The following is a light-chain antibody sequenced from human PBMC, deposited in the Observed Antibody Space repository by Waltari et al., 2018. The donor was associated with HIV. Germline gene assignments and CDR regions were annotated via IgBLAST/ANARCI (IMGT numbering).Light chain of an antibody. CDR2: EGS. CDR3: CSYAVSSTSVI. J-gene: IGLJ2*01. CDR1: GCDPGRYNI. Sequence: PLTHPPSVSGSPGPSITIPPTGTGCDPGRYNIVSWYQQYPGKAPKLIIYEGSKRPSWISNRLSGSQSGNTASLTISGLQAEDEADYYCCSYAVSSTSVIFGGGTKLTVL. V-gene: IGLV2-23*01.